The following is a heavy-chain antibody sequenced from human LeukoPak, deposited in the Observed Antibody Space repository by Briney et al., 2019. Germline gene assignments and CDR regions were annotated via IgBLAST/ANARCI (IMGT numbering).Heavy chain of an antibody. Sequence: PGGSLRLSCAASGFTFSSYAMWWVRQAPGKGLEWVSAISGSGGSTYYADSVKGRFTISRDNSKNTLYLQMNSLRAEDTPVYYCAKGSYYYDIPNWFDPWGQGTLVTVSS. V-gene: IGHV3-23*01. CDR2: ISGSGGST. J-gene: IGHJ5*02. CDR1: GFTFSSYA. D-gene: IGHD3-22*01. CDR3: AKGSYYYDIPNWFDP.